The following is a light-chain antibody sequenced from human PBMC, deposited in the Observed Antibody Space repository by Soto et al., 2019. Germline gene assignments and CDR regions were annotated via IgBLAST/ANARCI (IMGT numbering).Light chain of an antibody. CDR2: DAS. Sequence: EIVLTQSPDTLSVSPGERATLSCRASQSVSSYLAWYQQKPGQAPRLLIYDASNRATGIPARFSGSGSGTDFTLTISSLEPEDFAVYYCQQRSNWPTFGPGTKVDIK. J-gene: IGKJ3*01. CDR1: QSVSSY. CDR3: QQRSNWPT. V-gene: IGKV3-11*01.